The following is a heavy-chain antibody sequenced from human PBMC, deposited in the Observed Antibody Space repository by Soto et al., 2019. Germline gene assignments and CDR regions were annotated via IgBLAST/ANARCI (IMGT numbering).Heavy chain of an antibody. CDR1: GFTFSSYA. J-gene: IGHJ4*02. CDR2: ISGSGGST. CDR3: AKPALRFLEWLFPLDY. Sequence: GGSLRLSCAASGFTFSSYAMSWVRQAPGKGLEWVSAISGSGGSTYYADSVKGRFSISRDNCKNTLYLQMNSLRAEDTAVYYCAKPALRFLEWLFPLDYWGQGTLVTVSS. D-gene: IGHD3-3*01. V-gene: IGHV3-23*01.